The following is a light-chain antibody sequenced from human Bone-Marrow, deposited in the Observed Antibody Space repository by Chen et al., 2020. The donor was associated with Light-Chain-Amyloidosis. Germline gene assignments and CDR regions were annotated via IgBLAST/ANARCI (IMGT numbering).Light chain of an antibody. CDR3: QSADSSGTYEVI. CDR1: DLPTKY. Sequence: SYELPQPPSFSVPPGQTARITCYADDLPTKYAYGYQQKPGQAPVLVIHRDTERPSGISERFSGSSSGTTATLTISGVQAEDEADYHCQSADSSGTYEVIFGGGTKLTVL. J-gene: IGLJ2*01. CDR2: RDT. V-gene: IGLV3-25*03.